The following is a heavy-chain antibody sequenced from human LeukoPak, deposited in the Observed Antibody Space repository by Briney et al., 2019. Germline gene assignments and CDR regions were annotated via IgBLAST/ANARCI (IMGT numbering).Heavy chain of an antibody. CDR3: ARGGRYFDWLVYFDY. CDR1: NGSISTYY. Sequence: PSETLSLTCTVSNGSISTYYWSWIRQPPGKGLEWIGYIYYSGTTNRNPSLKSRVTMSLDTSKNQFPLKLSSVTAADTAVYYCARGGRYFDWLVYFDYWGQGTLVTVSS. V-gene: IGHV4-59*01. CDR2: IYYSGTT. J-gene: IGHJ4*02. D-gene: IGHD3-9*01.